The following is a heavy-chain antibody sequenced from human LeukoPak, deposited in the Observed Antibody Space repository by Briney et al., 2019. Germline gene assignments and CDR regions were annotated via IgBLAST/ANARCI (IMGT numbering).Heavy chain of an antibody. CDR1: GGSISGYY. D-gene: IGHD2-2*01. Sequence: SETLSLTCTVSGGSISGYYWSWLRQPPGKGLEWIGHIYDSGSTNYNPSLKSRVTISVDTSKNQFSLKLSSVTAADTAVYYCAGSYCSSTSCPVWDNYWGQGTLVTVSS. CDR3: AGSYCSSTSCPVWDNY. CDR2: IYDSGST. V-gene: IGHV4-59*08. J-gene: IGHJ4*02.